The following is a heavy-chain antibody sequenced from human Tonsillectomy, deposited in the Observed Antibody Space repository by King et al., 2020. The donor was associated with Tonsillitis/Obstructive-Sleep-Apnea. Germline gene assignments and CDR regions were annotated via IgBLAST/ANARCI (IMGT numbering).Heavy chain of an antibody. J-gene: IGHJ6*03. D-gene: IGHD3-3*01. CDR2: ISAYNGNT. Sequence: LQLVQSGAEVKKPGASVKVSCKASGYTFTSYGISWVRQAPGQGLEWMGWISAYNGNTNYAQKFQGRVTMTTETSTSTAYMELRSLRSDDTAVYYCARGRFLEWLLRTDYYYYMDVWGKGTTVTVSS. V-gene: IGHV1-18*01. CDR3: ARGRFLEWLLRTDYYYYMDV. CDR1: GYTFTSYG.